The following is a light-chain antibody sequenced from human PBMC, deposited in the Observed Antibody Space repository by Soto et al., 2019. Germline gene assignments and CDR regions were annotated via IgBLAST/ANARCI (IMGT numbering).Light chain of an antibody. J-gene: IGKJ4*01. CDR3: QQSYSTPPV. Sequence: DIQMTQSPSSLSASVGDRVTITCRASQSISTYLNWYQQKPGKAPKLLISAASSLQSGVPSRFSGNGSGTDFTLTISSLQPEDCATYYCQQSYSTPPVFGGGTKVEIK. CDR2: AAS. CDR1: QSISTY. V-gene: IGKV1-39*01.